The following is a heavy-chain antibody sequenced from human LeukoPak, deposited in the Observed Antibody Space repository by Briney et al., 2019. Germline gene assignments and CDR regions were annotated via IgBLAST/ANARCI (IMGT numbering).Heavy chain of an antibody. CDR3: AVTAMGFDP. D-gene: IGHD5-18*01. Sequence: GGSLRLSCAASGFTFSSYAMHWVRQAPGKGLEWVAVISYDGSNKYYADSVKGRFTISRDNSKNTLYLQMNSLRAEDTAVYYCAVTAMGFDPWGQGTLVTVSS. J-gene: IGHJ5*02. V-gene: IGHV3-30-3*01. CDR1: GFTFSSYA. CDR2: ISYDGSNK.